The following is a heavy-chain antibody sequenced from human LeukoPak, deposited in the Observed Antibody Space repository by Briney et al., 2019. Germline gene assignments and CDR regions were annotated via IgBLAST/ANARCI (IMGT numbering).Heavy chain of an antibody. CDR1: GFTFSNYA. CDR2: ISSNGGST. D-gene: IGHD1-26*01. Sequence: PGGSLRLSCAASGFTFSNYAMHWVRQAPGKGLEYVSAISSNGGSTFYADSVKGRFTISRDNSKNTLYLQMGSLRSEDMAVYYCARAVGAENFDYWGQGTLVTVSS. CDR3: ARAVGAENFDY. V-gene: IGHV3-64*02. J-gene: IGHJ4*02.